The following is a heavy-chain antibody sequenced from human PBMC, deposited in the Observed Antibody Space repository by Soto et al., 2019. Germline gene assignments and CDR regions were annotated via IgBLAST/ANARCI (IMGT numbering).Heavy chain of an antibody. D-gene: IGHD6-19*01. Sequence: QVQLQESGPGLVKPSQTLSLTCTVSGGSISSGGYYWSWIRQHPGKGLEWIGYIYYSGSTYYNPSHKGRVTLSVDTPKNQFSLKLSSVTAADTAVYYCARVINSSGWSRGAFDIWGQGRMVTVSS. CDR3: ARVINSSGWSRGAFDI. CDR1: GGSISSGGYY. V-gene: IGHV4-31*03. J-gene: IGHJ3*02. CDR2: IYYSGST.